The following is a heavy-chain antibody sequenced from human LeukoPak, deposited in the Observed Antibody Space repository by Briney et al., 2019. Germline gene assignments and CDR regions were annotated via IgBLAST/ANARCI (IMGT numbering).Heavy chain of an antibody. Sequence: GRSLRLSCAASGFTFSSYAMHWVRQAPGKGLEWVAVISYDGSNKYYADSVKGRFTISRDNSKSTLYLQMNSLRAEDTAVYYCARVSTNTAMVPFDYWGQGTLVTVSS. CDR2: ISYDGSNK. J-gene: IGHJ4*02. V-gene: IGHV3-30*04. D-gene: IGHD5-18*01. CDR3: ARVSTNTAMVPFDY. CDR1: GFTFSSYA.